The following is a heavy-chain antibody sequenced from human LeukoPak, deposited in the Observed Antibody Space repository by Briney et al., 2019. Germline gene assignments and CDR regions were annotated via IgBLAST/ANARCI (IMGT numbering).Heavy chain of an antibody. D-gene: IGHD1-26*01. CDR2: IKQDGSEK. Sequence: GGSLRLSCAASGFTFSSYWMSWVRQAPGKGLEWVANIKQDGSEKYYVDSVKGRFTISRDNAKNSLYLQMNSLRAEDTAVYYCARGRIVGATNYFDYWGQGTLVTVSS. V-gene: IGHV3-7*01. CDR1: GFTFSSYW. CDR3: ARGRIVGATNYFDY. J-gene: IGHJ4*02.